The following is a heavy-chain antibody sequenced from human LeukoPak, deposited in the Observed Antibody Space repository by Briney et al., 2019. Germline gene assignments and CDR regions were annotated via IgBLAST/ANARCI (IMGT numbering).Heavy chain of an antibody. D-gene: IGHD1-1*01. CDR3: ARGHGIPPDL. J-gene: IGHJ5*02. CDR1: GFTFSSYW. CDR2: LYFRVST. V-gene: IGHV4-59*01. Sequence: GSLRLSCAASGFTFSSYWMSWIRQPPGKGLEWIGYLYFRVSTDYNPALKSRVTISVDTSKNLFSLNLTDMTAADTAVYYCARGHGIPPDLWGQGTLVTVSS.